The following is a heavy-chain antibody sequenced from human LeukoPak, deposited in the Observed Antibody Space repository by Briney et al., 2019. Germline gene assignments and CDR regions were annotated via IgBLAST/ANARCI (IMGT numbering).Heavy chain of an antibody. V-gene: IGHV4-39*01. Sequence: SETLSLTCTVSGGSISSSSYYWGWIRQPPGKGLEWIGSIYYSGSTYYNPSLKSRVTISVDTSKNQFSLKLSSVTAADTAVYCCARHDSSGYWVGLQPFDYWGQGTLVTVSS. CDR3: ARHDSSGYWVGLQPFDY. J-gene: IGHJ4*02. D-gene: IGHD3-22*01. CDR2: IYYSGST. CDR1: GGSISSSSYY.